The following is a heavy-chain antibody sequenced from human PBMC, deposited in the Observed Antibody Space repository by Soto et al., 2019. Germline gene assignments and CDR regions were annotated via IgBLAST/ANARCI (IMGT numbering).Heavy chain of an antibody. V-gene: IGHV3-30-3*01. CDR1: GFTFSSYA. CDR2: ISYDGSNK. Sequence: QVQLVESGGGVVQPGRSLRLSCAASGFTFSSYAMHWVRQAPGTGLEGVAVISYDGSNKYYADSVKGRFTISRDNSKNTLYLQMNSLRAEDTAVYYCARDPDAYCGGDCYSYYFDYWGQGTLVTVSS. CDR3: ARDPDAYCGGDCYSYYFDY. D-gene: IGHD2-21*02. J-gene: IGHJ4*02.